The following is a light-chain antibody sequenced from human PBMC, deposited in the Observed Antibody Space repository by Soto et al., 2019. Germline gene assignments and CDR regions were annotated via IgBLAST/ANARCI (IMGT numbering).Light chain of an antibody. CDR2: GAS. V-gene: IGKV1-39*01. J-gene: IGKJ3*01. Sequence: IQMTQSPSSLSASVGDRVTITCRASQSISSNLNWYQQKPGKAPELLIYGASSLQSGVPQRFSGSGSGTDFTLTISSLQPEDFATYYCQQSYSTPFTFGPGTKVDIK. CDR3: QQSYSTPFT. CDR1: QSISSN.